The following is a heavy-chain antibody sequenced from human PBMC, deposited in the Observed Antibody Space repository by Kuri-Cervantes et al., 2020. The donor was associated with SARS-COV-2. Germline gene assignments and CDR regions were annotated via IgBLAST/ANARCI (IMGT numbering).Heavy chain of an antibody. V-gene: IGHV3-30*18. D-gene: IGHD6-6*01. J-gene: IGHJ6*02. CDR1: GFTFSSYG. CDR3: AKGLGYYYGMDV. CDR2: ISYDGSNK. Sequence: GESLKISCAASGFTFSSYGMQWVRQAPGKGLEWVAVISYDGSNKYYADSVKGRFTISRDNSKNTLYLQMNSLRAEDTAVYYCAKGLGYYYGMDVWGQGTTVTVSS.